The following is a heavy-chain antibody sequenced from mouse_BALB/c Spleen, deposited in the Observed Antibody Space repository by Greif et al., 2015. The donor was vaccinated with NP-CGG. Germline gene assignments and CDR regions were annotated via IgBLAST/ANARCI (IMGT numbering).Heavy chain of an antibody. Sequence: EVHLVESGGGLVQPGGSRKLSCAASGFTFSSFGMHWVRQAPEKGLEWVAYISSGSSTIYYADTVKGRFTISRDNPRNTLFLQMTSLRSEDTAMYHCARGASSTVVAKGAMDYWGQGTSVTFSS. CDR1: GFTFSSFG. CDR3: ARGASSTVVAKGAMDY. J-gene: IGHJ4*01. V-gene: IGHV5-17*02. CDR2: ISSGSSTI. D-gene: IGHD1-1*01.